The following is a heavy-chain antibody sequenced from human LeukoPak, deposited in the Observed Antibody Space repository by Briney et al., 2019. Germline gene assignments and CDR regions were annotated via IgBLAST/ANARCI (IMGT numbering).Heavy chain of an antibody. V-gene: IGHV4-4*02. CDR1: GDSINSLDL. D-gene: IGHD3-22*01. CDR3: AGLVGRYSSGLYYYYFDY. Sequence: SLTCTXSGDSINSLDLWSWVRQPPGKGLEWIGEMYLSGTTHSNPSVKSRVTISIDKSKNQFFLNLSSVTAADTAVYYCAGLVGRYSSGLYYYYFDYWGQGTLVTVSS. CDR2: MYLSGTT. J-gene: IGHJ4*02.